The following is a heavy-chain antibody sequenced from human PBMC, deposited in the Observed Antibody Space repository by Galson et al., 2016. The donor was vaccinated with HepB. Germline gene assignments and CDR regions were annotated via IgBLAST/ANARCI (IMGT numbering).Heavy chain of an antibody. CDR1: GFTISPYW. Sequence: SLRLSCAASGFTISPYWMSWVRQTPGKGLEWVAIIKHDGSEEYYVDSVKGRFTISRDNAKNSLYLEMNSLRAEDSSLYFCARDSGFWRTKYCRGDAYDLWGQGTMVTVSS. J-gene: IGHJ3*01. CDR3: ARDSGFWRTKYCRGDAYDL. D-gene: IGHD2-8*01. CDR2: IKHDGSEE. V-gene: IGHV3-7*01.